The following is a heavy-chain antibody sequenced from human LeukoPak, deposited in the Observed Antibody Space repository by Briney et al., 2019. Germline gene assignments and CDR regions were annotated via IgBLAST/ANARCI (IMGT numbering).Heavy chain of an antibody. D-gene: IGHD3-10*01. V-gene: IGHV3-23*01. J-gene: IGHJ3*02. CDR1: GFTFSSYA. CDR2: IRVSGDTS. CDR3: TRGNYYDSGRQPFDI. Sequence: GGSLTLSCAASGFTFSSYAMGWVRQAPGKGLEWVSLIRVSGDTSYYADSVKGRFTISRDNAKNSLYLQMNSLRDGDTAVYYCTRGNYYDSGRQPFDIWGQGTMVTVSS.